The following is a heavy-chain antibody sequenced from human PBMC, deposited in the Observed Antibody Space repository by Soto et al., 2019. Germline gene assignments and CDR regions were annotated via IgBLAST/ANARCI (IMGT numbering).Heavy chain of an antibody. CDR1: GGTFSSYA. CDR3: ARDLGYYDSSGYPPAYYGMDV. D-gene: IGHD3-22*01. J-gene: IGHJ6*02. Sequence: VKVSCKASGGTFSSYAISWVRQAPGQGLEWMGGIIPIFGTANYAQKFQGRVTITADKSTSTAYMELSSLRSEDTAVYYCARDLGYYDSSGYPPAYYGMDVWGQGTTVTVSS. V-gene: IGHV1-69*06. CDR2: IIPIFGTA.